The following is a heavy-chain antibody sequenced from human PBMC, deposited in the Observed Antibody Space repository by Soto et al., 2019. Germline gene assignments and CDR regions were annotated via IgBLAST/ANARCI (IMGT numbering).Heavy chain of an antibody. D-gene: IGHD5-12*01. V-gene: IGHV3-48*03. CDR3: AREWLRFYYYGMDV. CDR2: ISSSGSTI. J-gene: IGHJ6*02. CDR1: GFTFSSYE. Sequence: GGSLRLSCAASGFTFSSYEMNWVRQAPGKGLEWVSYISSSGSTIYYADSVKGRFTISRDNAKNSLYLQMNSLRAEDTAVYYCAREWLRFYYYGMDVCGQGTSVTVS.